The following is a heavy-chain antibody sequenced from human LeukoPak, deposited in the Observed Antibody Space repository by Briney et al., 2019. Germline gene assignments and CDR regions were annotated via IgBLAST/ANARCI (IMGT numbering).Heavy chain of an antibody. V-gene: IGHV1-69*01. D-gene: IGHD3-22*01. CDR2: IIPIFGTA. Sequence: HGASVKVSCKASGGTFSSYAISWVRQAPGQGLEWMGGIIPIFGTANYAQKFQGRVTITADESTSTAYMELSSLRSEDTAVYYCASLSVDSSGYYDYWYFDLWGRGTLVTVSS. CDR1: GGTFSSYA. J-gene: IGHJ2*01. CDR3: ASLSVDSSGYYDYWYFDL.